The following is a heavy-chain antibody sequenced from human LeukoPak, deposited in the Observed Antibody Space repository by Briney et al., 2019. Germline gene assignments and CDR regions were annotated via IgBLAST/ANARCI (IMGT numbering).Heavy chain of an antibody. V-gene: IGHV1-46*01. CDR1: GYTFTSYY. D-gene: IGHD1-20*01. CDR2: INPGGGST. CDR3: ASNWNAPFGYYYMDV. J-gene: IGHJ6*03. Sequence: RASVKVSCKASGYTFTSYYMHWVRQAPGQGLEWMGIINPGGGSTSYAQKFQGRVTMTRDMSTSTVYMELSSLRSEDTAVYYCASNWNAPFGYYYMDVWGKGTTVTVSS.